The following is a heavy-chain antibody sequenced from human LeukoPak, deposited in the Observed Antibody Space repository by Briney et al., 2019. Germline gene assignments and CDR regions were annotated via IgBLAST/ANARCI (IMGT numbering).Heavy chain of an antibody. CDR1: GFTLSNYW. Sequence: PGGSLRLSCSASGFTLSNYWMLWVRQAPGKALVWVARLHSNGAFTTYADSVKGRFTISRDTAKNTLYLQMNSLRVEDTAVYYCARFVVVTAGDYWGQGTLVTVSS. J-gene: IGHJ4*01. V-gene: IGHV3-74*01. CDR3: ARFVVVTAGDY. D-gene: IGHD2-21*02. CDR2: LHSNGAFT.